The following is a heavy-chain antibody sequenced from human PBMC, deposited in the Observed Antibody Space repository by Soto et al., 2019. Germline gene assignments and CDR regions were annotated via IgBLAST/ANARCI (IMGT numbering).Heavy chain of an antibody. D-gene: IGHD1-26*01. CDR2: IKEDGSEQ. CDR3: ARDQWWEFPFDY. J-gene: IGHJ4*02. Sequence: PGGSLRLSCAVSGFTFSNYWMSWVRQAPGKGLEWVANIKEDGSEQYYVDSVKGRFTISRDNAKNSLYLQMSSLRAEDAAVYYCARDQWWEFPFDYWGQGTLVTVSS. V-gene: IGHV3-7*01. CDR1: GFTFSNYW.